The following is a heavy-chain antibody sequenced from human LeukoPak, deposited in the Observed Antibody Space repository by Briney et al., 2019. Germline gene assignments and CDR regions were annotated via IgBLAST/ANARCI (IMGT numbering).Heavy chain of an antibody. D-gene: IGHD6-13*01. CDR3: AKDQAAAAPSEYFQH. V-gene: IGHV3-43D*03. CDR2: ISWDGGST. CDR1: GFTFDDYA. J-gene: IGHJ1*01. Sequence: PGGSLRLSCAASGFTFDDYAMHWVRQAPGKGLEWVSLISWDGGSTYYADSVKGRFTISRDNSKNSLYLQMNSLRAEDTALYYCAKDQAAAAPSEYFQHWGQGTLVTVSS.